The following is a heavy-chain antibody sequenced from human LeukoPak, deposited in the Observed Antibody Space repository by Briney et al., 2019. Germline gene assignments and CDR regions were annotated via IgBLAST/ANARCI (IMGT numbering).Heavy chain of an antibody. CDR1: GGSISSYY. J-gene: IGHJ5*02. CDR2: FYYSGST. CDR3: ARVWELRGNWFDP. Sequence: SETLSLTCTVSGGSISSYYWSWIRQPPGKGLEWIGYFYYSGSTNYNPSLKSRVTISVDTSKNQFSLKLSSVTAADTAVYYCARVWELRGNWFDPWGQGTLVTVSS. D-gene: IGHD1-26*01. V-gene: IGHV4-59*01.